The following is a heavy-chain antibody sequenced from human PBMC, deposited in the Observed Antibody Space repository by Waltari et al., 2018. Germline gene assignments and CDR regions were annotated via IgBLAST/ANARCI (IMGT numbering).Heavy chain of an antibody. Sequence: QVQLVQSGAEVKKPGSSVKVSCKASGGTFSSYAISWVRQAPGQGLEWMGGIIPIFGTANDAQKFQGRVTITADECTSTAYMELSSLRSEDTAVYYCARVLVRGPLYYYYGMDVWGQGTTVTVSS. D-gene: IGHD6-13*01. CDR2: IIPIFGTA. J-gene: IGHJ6*02. V-gene: IGHV1-69*01. CDR1: GGTFSSYA. CDR3: ARVLVRGPLYYYYGMDV.